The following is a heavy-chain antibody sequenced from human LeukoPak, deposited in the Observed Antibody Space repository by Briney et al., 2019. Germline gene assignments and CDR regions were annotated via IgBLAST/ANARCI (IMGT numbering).Heavy chain of an antibody. D-gene: IGHD6-19*01. CDR1: GGSFSGYY. Sequence: SETLSLTCAVYGGSFSGYYWSWIRQPPGKGLEWIGEINHSGSTNYNPSLKSRVTMSVDTSKNQFSLKLSSVTAADTAVYYCARDGVAVAGNGNGDAFDIWGQGTMVTVSS. CDR3: ARDGVAVAGNGNGDAFDI. J-gene: IGHJ3*02. CDR2: INHSGST. V-gene: IGHV4-34*01.